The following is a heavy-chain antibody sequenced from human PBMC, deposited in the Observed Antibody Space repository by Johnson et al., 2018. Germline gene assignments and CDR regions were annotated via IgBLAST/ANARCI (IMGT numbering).Heavy chain of an antibody. Sequence: VQLQESGGGLVQPGGSLRLSCAASGFTFSNYAMSWVRQAPGKGLEWVPAISGSGGSTYYADSVRGRFTIARDNSKNTVYLQMNSLRAEDTAVYYCAKDRGVGAQTLIDIWGQGTMVTVSS. CDR3: AKDRGVGAQTLIDI. V-gene: IGHV3-23*01. CDR2: ISGSGGST. J-gene: IGHJ3*02. D-gene: IGHD1-26*01. CDR1: GFTFSNYA.